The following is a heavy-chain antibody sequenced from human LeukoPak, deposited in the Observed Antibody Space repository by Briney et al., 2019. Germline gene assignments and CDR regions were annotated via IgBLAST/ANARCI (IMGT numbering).Heavy chain of an antibody. CDR3: ARIYYDSSGYGPGGFDY. CDR2: IYHSGST. Sequence: SETLSLTCTVSGYSVSSGYYWGWIRQPPGKGLEWIGSIYHSGSTYYNPSLKSRVTISVDTSKNQFSLRLSSVTAADTAVYYCARIYYDSSGYGPGGFDYWGQGTLVTVSS. CDR1: GYSVSSGYY. D-gene: IGHD3-22*01. V-gene: IGHV4-38-2*02. J-gene: IGHJ4*02.